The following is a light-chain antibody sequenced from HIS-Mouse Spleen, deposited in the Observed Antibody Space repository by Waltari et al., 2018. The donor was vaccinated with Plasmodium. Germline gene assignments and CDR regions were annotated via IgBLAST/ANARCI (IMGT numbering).Light chain of an antibody. Sequence: EIVLPQSPATLSVSPGDRATLSCKASPSVISNLAWYHQKPGQAPRLLIYGASTRATGIPARFSGSESETEFTLTSSRQQAEEFAVYDSQKYNNWSFTLGPGTKVDIK. CDR1: PSVISN. CDR3: QKYNNWSFT. V-gene: IGKV3-15*01. J-gene: IGKJ3*01. CDR2: GAS.